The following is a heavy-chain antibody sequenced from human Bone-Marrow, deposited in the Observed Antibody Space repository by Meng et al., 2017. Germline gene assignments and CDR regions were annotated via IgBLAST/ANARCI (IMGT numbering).Heavy chain of an antibody. V-gene: IGHV3-30*01. CDR1: GFTFSSYA. CDR3: ARDSDLFDY. J-gene: IGHJ4*02. Sequence: QGDLVDSGGGGVQPGMSLRLSCASSGFTFSSYAMHWVRQAPGKGLEWVAVISYDGSNKYYADSVKGRFTISRDNSKNTLYLQMNSLRAEDTAVYYCARDSDLFDYWGQGTLVTVSS. CDR2: ISYDGSNK.